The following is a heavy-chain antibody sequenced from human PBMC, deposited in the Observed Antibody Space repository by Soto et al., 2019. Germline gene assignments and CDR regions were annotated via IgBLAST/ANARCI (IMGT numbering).Heavy chain of an antibody. Sequence: EVQLVESGGGLIQPGGSLRLSCAASGFTVSSNYMSWVRQAPGKWLEWVSVIHSGGVTSYADSVKGRFTISRDNSKNTLYLQRTSLRAEDTAVYYCARDCAGDYYSSAWYFALWGRGTLVTVS. V-gene: IGHV3-53*01. CDR1: GFTVSSNY. D-gene: IGHD2-21*02. J-gene: IGHJ2*01. CDR2: IHSGGVT. CDR3: ARDCAGDYYSSAWYFAL.